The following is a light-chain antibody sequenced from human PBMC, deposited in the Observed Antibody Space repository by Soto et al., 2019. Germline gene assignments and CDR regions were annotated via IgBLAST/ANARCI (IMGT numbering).Light chain of an antibody. J-gene: IGKJ2*01. CDR3: QQYYSTPPT. CDR1: QSVLYSSNNKNY. CDR2: WAS. V-gene: IGKV4-1*01. Sequence: DIVMTQSPDSLAVSLGERATINCKSSQSVLYSSNNKNYVAWYQQKPGQPPKLLIYWASTRESGVPDRFSGSGSGTDFTLTISSLQAEDVAVYYCQQYYSTPPTFGQGTKLELK.